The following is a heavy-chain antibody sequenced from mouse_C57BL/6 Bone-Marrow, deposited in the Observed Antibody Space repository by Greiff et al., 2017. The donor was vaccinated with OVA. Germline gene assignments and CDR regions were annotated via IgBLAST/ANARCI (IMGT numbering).Heavy chain of an antibody. V-gene: IGHV1-76*01. CDR2: IYPGSGNT. J-gene: IGHJ2*01. D-gene: IGHD2-4*01. CDR3: ARWGNDYESYYFDY. Sequence: QVQLQQSGAELVRPGASVKLSCKASGYTFTDYYINWVKQRPGQGLEWIARIYPGSGNTYYNEKFKGKATLTAEKSSSTAYMQLSSLTSEDSAFYFCARWGNDYESYYFDYWGQGTTLTVSS. CDR1: GYTFTDYY.